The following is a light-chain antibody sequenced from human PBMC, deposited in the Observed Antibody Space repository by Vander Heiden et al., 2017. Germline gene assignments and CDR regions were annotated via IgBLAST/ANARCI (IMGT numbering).Light chain of an antibody. V-gene: IGLV1-51*01. Sequence: QSVLTQPPSVSAAPGQKVTISCSGSSSNIGNNYVSWYQQLPGTAPTLLIYDNNKRPSGIPDRFSGSKSGTSATLGITGLQTGDEADYYCGTWDSSLSAEEFGGGTKLTVL. CDR1: SSNIGNNY. CDR3: GTWDSSLSAEE. J-gene: IGLJ3*02. CDR2: DNN.